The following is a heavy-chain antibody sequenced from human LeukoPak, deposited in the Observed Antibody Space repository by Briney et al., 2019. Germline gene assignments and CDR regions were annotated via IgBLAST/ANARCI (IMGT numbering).Heavy chain of an antibody. CDR1: KFIFRSYG. Sequence: PGGSLRLSCTTSKFIFRSYGMFCVRQAPGKGLEWVSFIRSDGSNKCCADSVKGRFTISRDISKNSLYLQMNSLRAEDTALYYCAKGTGGATTWIFDYWGQGTLVTASS. CDR3: AKGTGGATTWIFDY. D-gene: IGHD1-26*01. V-gene: IGHV3-30*02. J-gene: IGHJ4*02. CDR2: IRSDGSNK.